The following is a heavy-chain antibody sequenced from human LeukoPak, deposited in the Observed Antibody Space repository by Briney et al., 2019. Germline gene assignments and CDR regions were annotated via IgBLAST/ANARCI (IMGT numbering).Heavy chain of an antibody. V-gene: IGHV1-58*01. CDR1: GFTFSTSA. CDR2: IIVGSGAT. J-gene: IGHJ3*01. CDR3: AAELYGVYTDCCTFHL. Sequence: SVKVSCKTSGFTFSTSAVQWVRQARGQRLEWIGWIIVGSGATNYAQSLQGRFTITRVMSTNTAYMELSSLGSEDSAVYYCAAELYGVYTDCCTFHLWGQGTLVTVSS. D-gene: IGHD4-17*01.